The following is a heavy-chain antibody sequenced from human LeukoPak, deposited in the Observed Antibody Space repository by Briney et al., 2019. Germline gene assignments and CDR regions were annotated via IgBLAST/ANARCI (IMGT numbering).Heavy chain of an antibody. J-gene: IGHJ3*02. Sequence: SETLSLTCTVSGGDSINSYVWTWVRQPAGKGLEWIGRLYTSGTTNYSPSLKSRVTMSIDTSKNQISLNLTSVTAADTAMYYCARETSTTYDRAIDIWGQGTMVTVSS. CDR2: LYTSGTT. CDR1: GGDSINSYV. CDR3: ARETSTTYDRAIDI. V-gene: IGHV4-4*07. D-gene: IGHD1-26*01.